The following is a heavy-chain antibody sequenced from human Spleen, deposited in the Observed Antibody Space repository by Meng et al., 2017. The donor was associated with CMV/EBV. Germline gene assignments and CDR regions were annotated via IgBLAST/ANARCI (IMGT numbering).Heavy chain of an antibody. D-gene: IGHD2-15*01. Sequence: GESLKISCAASGFTFSSYWMSWVRQAPGKGLEWVANIKHDGSERYYVDSVKGRFTVSRDSAKNSLYLQMDSLRAEDTAIYYCARDMRKGFCSGGSCYADYWGQGTVVTVSS. J-gene: IGHJ4*02. CDR3: ARDMRKGFCSGGSCYADY. CDR1: GFTFSSYW. CDR2: IKHDGSER. V-gene: IGHV3-7*01.